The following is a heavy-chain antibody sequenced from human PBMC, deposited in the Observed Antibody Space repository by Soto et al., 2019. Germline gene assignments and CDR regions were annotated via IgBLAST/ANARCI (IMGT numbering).Heavy chain of an antibody. J-gene: IGHJ4*02. Sequence: GGSLRLSCAASGFTFSSYGMHWVRQAPGKGLEWVAVIWYDGSNKYYADSVKGRFTISRDNSKNTLYLQMNSLRAEDTAVYYCARDNYYDSSGYYPLGYWGQGTLVTVSS. CDR1: GFTFSSYG. D-gene: IGHD3-22*01. CDR3: ARDNYYDSSGYYPLGY. CDR2: IWYDGSNK. V-gene: IGHV3-33*01.